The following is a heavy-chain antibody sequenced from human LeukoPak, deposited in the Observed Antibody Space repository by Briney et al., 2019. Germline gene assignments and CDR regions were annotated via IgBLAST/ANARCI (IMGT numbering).Heavy chain of an antibody. CDR1: GFTFSSYA. Sequence: GGSLRLSCAASGFTFSSYAMSWVRQAPGKGLEWVSAISGSGGSTYYADSVKGRFTISRDNSKNTLYLQMNSLRAEDTAVYYCAKDLGSGWYIGRFDYWGQGTLVTVSS. J-gene: IGHJ4*02. D-gene: IGHD6-19*01. CDR3: AKDLGSGWYIGRFDY. CDR2: ISGSGGST. V-gene: IGHV3-23*01.